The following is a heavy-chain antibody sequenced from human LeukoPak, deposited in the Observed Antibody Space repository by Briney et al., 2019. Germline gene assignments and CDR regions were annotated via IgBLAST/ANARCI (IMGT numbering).Heavy chain of an antibody. Sequence: GGSLRLSCAASGFTFSSYDMSWVRQAPGKGLEWVPTFSSGGSSTYYADSVKGRFTISRDNSKNTLYLQMNSLRAEDTAVYYCAKGHWGDWYFDLWGRGTLVTVSS. CDR2: FSSGGSST. CDR3: AKGHWGDWYFDL. D-gene: IGHD7-27*01. J-gene: IGHJ2*01. V-gene: IGHV3-23*01. CDR1: GFTFSSYD.